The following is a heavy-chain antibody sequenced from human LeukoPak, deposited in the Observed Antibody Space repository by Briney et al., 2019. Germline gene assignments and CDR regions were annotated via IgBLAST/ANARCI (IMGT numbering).Heavy chain of an antibody. CDR3: AKEEGGSWPVYFFHY. J-gene: IGHJ4*02. V-gene: IGHV3-23*01. Sequence: GGSLRLSCAASGFTFSNSAMNWVRQAPGKGLEWVSAINGRGGSTYYADSVKGRFTISRDNSKNTLYLQMNSLRGEDTAVYYCAKEEGGSWPVYFFHYWGQGTLVTVSS. CDR1: GFTFSNSA. CDR2: INGRGGST. D-gene: IGHD6-13*01.